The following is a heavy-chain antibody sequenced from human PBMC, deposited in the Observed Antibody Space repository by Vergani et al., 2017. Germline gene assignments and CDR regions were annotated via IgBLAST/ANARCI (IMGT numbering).Heavy chain of an antibody. J-gene: IGHJ1*01. D-gene: IGHD3-10*01. CDR2: ISSGGGDI. CDR3: TTAWGLYYLHGEYFQY. Sequence: EVQLLESGGGLVQPGGSRRLSCAGAGFTFDTYTMAYVRQAPGKGLEWVATISSGGGDIFYADSVKGRFTISRDNSKNTLFLQMNGLKDEDTAVYYCTTAWGLYYLHGEYFQYWGRGTLVSVSS. V-gene: IGHV3-23*01. CDR1: GFTFDTYT.